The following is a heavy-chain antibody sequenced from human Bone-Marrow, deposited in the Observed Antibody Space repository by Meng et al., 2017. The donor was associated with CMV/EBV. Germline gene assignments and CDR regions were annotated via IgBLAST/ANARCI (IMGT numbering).Heavy chain of an antibody. CDR2: IYYSGNT. Sequence: SETLSLTCTVSGGSITTTSHCWGWIRQPPGKGLQWIGTIYYSGNTFYNPSLQSRVTLSADISKKQFSLTLGSVTAADTALYYCARQVQASSDSVGSRGSFDIWGQGTMVTVSS. CDR3: ARQVQASSDSVGSRGSFDI. J-gene: IGHJ3*02. D-gene: IGHD3-10*01. V-gene: IGHV4-39*01. CDR1: GGSITTTSHC.